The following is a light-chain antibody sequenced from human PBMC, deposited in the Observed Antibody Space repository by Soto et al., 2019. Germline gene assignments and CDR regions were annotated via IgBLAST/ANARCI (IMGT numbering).Light chain of an antibody. CDR2: DVS. Sequence: QSVLTQPASVSGSPGQSITISCTGTSSDVGGYNYVSWYQQHPGKAPKLMIYDVSNRPSGVSNRFSGSKSGNTASLTISGLRAEDEADYYCSSYTSSSTPPFGTGTKLTVL. CDR3: SSYTSSSTPP. CDR1: SSDVGGYNY. J-gene: IGLJ1*01. V-gene: IGLV2-14*01.